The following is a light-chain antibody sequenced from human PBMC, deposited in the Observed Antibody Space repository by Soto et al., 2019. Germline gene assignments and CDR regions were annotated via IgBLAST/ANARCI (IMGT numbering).Light chain of an antibody. V-gene: IGKV1-39*01. CDR1: QSISSY. Sequence: DIQMTQSLSSLSASVGDRVTITCRASQSISSYLNWYQQKPGKAPKLLIHAASSLQSGVPSRFSGSGSGTDFTLTISSLLPEDFATFYCQQSYSTPYTFGQGTKLEIK. J-gene: IGKJ2*01. CDR3: QQSYSTPYT. CDR2: AAS.